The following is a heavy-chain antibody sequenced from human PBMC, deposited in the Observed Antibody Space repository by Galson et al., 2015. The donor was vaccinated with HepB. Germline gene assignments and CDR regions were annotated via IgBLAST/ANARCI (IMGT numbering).Heavy chain of an antibody. CDR1: GFTFSSYG. D-gene: IGHD6-13*01. CDR3: AKVAQQQLEDYYYYGTDV. Sequence: SLRLSCAASGFTFSSYGMHWVRQAPGKGLEWVAVISYDGSNKYYADSVKGRFTISRDNSKNTLYLQMNSLRAEDTAVYYCAKVAQQQLEDYYYYGTDVWGQGTTVTVSS. CDR2: ISYDGSNK. J-gene: IGHJ6*02. V-gene: IGHV3-30*18.